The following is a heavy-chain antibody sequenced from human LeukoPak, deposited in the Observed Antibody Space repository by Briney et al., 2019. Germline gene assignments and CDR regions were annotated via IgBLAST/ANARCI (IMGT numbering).Heavy chain of an antibody. J-gene: IGHJ4*02. CDR2: IKQDGSRI. CDR3: ARDPGIAAAGTVGYFDF. CDR1: GFTFSSYW. V-gene: IGHV3-7*01. D-gene: IGHD6-13*01. Sequence: GGSLRLSCAASGFTFSSYWMSWVRQAPGKGLEWVANIKQDGSRIHYVDSVKGRFTISRDNAKSSLYLQMNSLRAEDTAVYYCARDPGIAAAGTVGYFDFWGQGTLVTVSS.